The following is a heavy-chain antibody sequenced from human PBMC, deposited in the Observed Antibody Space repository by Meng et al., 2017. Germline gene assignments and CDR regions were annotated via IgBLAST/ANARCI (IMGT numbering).Heavy chain of an antibody. CDR1: EYTVTRYA. CDR2: IHSGNSNP. CDR3: ARDKLKTFDP. Sequence: VQFGQAGGEGREAGAYLKVFCKACEYTVTRYAMHWVRQAPGQGLVCMEGIHSGNSNPKYSQKLQGRVTITRDTSAVTAYMELSSLRSEDTAEYYCARDKLKTFDPWGQGTLVTVSS. J-gene: IGHJ5*02. V-gene: IGHV1-3*04.